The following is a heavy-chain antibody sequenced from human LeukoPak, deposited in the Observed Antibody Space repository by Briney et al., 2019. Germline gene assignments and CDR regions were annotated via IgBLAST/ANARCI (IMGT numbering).Heavy chain of an antibody. CDR2: INPNSGGT. Sequence: ASVKVSCKASGYTFTGYYMHWARQAPGQGLEWMGRINPNSGGTNYAQKFQGRVTMTRDTSISTAYMELSRLRSDDTAVYYCARDYYCDSSGYYVQWGQGTLVTVSS. D-gene: IGHD3-22*01. J-gene: IGHJ4*02. CDR1: GYTFTGYY. CDR3: ARDYYCDSSGYYVQ. V-gene: IGHV1-2*06.